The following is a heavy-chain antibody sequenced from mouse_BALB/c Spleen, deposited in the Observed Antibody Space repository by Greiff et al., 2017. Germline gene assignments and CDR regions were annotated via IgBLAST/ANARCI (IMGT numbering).Heavy chain of an antibody. Sequence: EVQGVESGGGLVQPGGSRKLSCAASGFTFSSFGMHWVRQAPEKGLEWVAYISSGSSTIYYADTVKGRFTISRDNPKNTLFLQMTSLRSEDTAMYYCARYDYDGDYYAMDYWGQGTSVTVSS. CDR1: GFTFSSFG. CDR2: ISSGSSTI. J-gene: IGHJ4*01. CDR3: ARYDYDGDYYAMDY. D-gene: IGHD2-4*01. V-gene: IGHV5-17*02.